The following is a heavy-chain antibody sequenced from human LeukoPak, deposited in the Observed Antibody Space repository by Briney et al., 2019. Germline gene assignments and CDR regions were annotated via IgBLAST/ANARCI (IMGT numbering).Heavy chain of an antibody. D-gene: IGHD3-3*01. CDR3: EKEYYDFWSGYLHDY. CDR2: ISGGGGST. Sequence: PGGSLRLSCAASGFTFSSYAMSWVRQAPGKGLEWVSAISGGGGSTYYADSVKGRFPISRDNSKHTLYLQMNSLRPEDTAVYYCEKEYYDFWSGYLHDYWGEGTLVTVSS. V-gene: IGHV3-23*01. CDR1: GFTFSSYA. J-gene: IGHJ4*02.